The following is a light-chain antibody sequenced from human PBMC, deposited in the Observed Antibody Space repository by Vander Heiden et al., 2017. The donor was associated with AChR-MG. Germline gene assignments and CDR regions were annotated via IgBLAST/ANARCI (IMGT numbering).Light chain of an antibody. CDR1: QDISTW. CDR3: QQSSRFPCS. CDR2: GAS. Sequence: DIQMTQSPSSVSASVGDNITISCRARQDISTWLAWYHQKPGKAPKLLIYGASSLPGGVPSRFSGSGSGTDFSLTISSLQPEDFATYYCQQSSRFPCSFGQGTKLEIK. V-gene: IGKV1-12*02. J-gene: IGKJ2*01.